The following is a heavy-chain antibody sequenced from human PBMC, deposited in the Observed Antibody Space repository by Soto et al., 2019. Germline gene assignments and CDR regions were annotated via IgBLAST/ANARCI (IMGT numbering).Heavy chain of an antibody. V-gene: IGHV3-33*01. CDR2: IWYDGSNK. Sequence: QVQLVESGGDVVQPGRSLRLSCAASGFTFSSYGMHWVRQAPGKGLEWVAVIWYDGSNKYYADSVKGRFTISRDNSKNTLYLQMNSLRAEDTAVYYCARGYDTTDDAFDIWGQGTMVTVSS. J-gene: IGHJ3*02. CDR1: GFTFSSYG. D-gene: IGHD1-1*01. CDR3: ARGYDTTDDAFDI.